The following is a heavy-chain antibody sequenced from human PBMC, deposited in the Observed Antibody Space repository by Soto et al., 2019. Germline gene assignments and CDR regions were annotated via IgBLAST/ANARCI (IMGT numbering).Heavy chain of an antibody. CDR1: GFTFGDYA. D-gene: IGHD2-21*01. CDR3: TRDGRSHIVVAAILYYFDY. J-gene: IGHJ4*02. CDR2: IRSKAYGGTT. Sequence: GGSLRLSCTASGFTFGDYAMSWFRQAPGKGLEWVGFIRSKAYGGTTEYVASVKGRFTISRDDSKSIAYLQMNSLKTEDTAVYYCTRDGRSHIVVAAILYYFDYWGQGT. V-gene: IGHV3-49*03.